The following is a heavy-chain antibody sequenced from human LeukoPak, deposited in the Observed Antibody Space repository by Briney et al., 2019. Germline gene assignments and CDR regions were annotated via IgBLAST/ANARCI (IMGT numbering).Heavy chain of an antibody. CDR3: ARSLGRGYSYGYDAFDI. Sequence: ASVKVSCKASGYTFTSYGISWVRQAPGKGLEWVPVIYSGGSTYYADSVKGRFTISRDNSKNTLYLQMNSLRAEDTAVYYCARSLGRGYSYGYDAFDIWGQGTMVTVSS. CDR1: GYTFTSYG. V-gene: IGHV3-66*01. CDR2: IYSGGST. D-gene: IGHD5-18*01. J-gene: IGHJ3*02.